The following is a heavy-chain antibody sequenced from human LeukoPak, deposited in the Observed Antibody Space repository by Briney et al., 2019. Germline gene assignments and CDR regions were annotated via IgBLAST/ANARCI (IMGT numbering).Heavy chain of an antibody. J-gene: IGHJ4*02. CDR3: AVLVGATHYFDY. V-gene: IGHV4-38-2*02. CDR1: GYSISSGYH. CDR2: IYHSGST. D-gene: IGHD1-26*01. Sequence: SETLSLTCTVSGYSISSGYHWGWIRQPPGKGLEWIGSIYHSGSTYYNPSLKSRVTISVDTSKNQFSLKLSSVTAADTAVYYCAVLVGATHYFDYWGQGTLVTVSS.